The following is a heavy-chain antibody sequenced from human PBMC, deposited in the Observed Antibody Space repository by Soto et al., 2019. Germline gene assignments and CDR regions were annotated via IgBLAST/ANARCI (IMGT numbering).Heavy chain of an antibody. J-gene: IGHJ4*02. CDR3: TRDYYDSSGYYSAEYYFDY. CDR2: IRSKAYGGTT. D-gene: IGHD3-22*01. Sequence: GGSMGLSCTASGLTFGDYAMSWFRQAPGKGLEWVGFIRSKAYGGTTEYAASVKGRFTISRDDSKSIAYLQMNSLKTEDTAVYYCTRDYYDSSGYYSAEYYFDYWGQGTLVTVSS. CDR1: GLTFGDYA. V-gene: IGHV3-49*03.